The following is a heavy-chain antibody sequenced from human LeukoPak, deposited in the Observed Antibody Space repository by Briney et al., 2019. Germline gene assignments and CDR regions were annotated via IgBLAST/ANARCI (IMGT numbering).Heavy chain of an antibody. Sequence: PSETLSLTCTVSGGSININTYYWGWIRQPPGKGLEWIGSIYYSGSTNYNPSLKSRVTMSVDTSKNQFSLKLSSVTAADTAVYYCARDDYGSVDYWGQGTLVTVSS. CDR1: GGSININTYY. CDR2: IYYSGST. D-gene: IGHD3-10*01. J-gene: IGHJ4*02. CDR3: ARDDYGSVDY. V-gene: IGHV4-39*07.